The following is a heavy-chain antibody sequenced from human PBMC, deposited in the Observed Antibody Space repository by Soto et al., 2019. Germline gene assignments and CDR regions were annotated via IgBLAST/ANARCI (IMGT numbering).Heavy chain of an antibody. D-gene: IGHD6-13*01. CDR2: INAGNGNT. Sequence: ASVKVSCKASGYTFTSYAMHWVRQAPGQRLEWMGWINAGNGNTKYSQKFQGRVTITRNTSASTAYMELSSLRSEDTAVYYCARDDPYSSSWYNWFDLWGQGPLVT. CDR3: ARDDPYSSSWYNWFDL. J-gene: IGHJ5*02. CDR1: GYTFTSYA. V-gene: IGHV1-3*01.